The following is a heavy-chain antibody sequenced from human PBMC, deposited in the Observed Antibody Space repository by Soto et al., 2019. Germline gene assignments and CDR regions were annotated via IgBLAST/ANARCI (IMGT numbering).Heavy chain of an antibody. CDR3: ARVNRGAFHY. CDR1: GGSVSNGNYY. V-gene: IGHV4-39*07. Sequence: SETLSLTCTVSGGSVSNGNYYWGWMRQSPGKGLEWIGSVYYRGRSYYKSSVKSRITISIDTSKKQFSLNLRSVTAADTAIYYCARVNRGAFHYWGQGTLVTVSS. J-gene: IGHJ4*02. CDR2: VYYRGRS.